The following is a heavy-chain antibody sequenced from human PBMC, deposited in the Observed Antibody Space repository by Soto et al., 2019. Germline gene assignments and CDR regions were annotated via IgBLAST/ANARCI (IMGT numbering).Heavy chain of an antibody. CDR2: FNHSGST. CDR1: GGSFSGYY. Sequence: QVHLQQWGAGLLKPSETLSLTCAVFGGSFSGYYWNWIRQPPGKGLEWIGEFNHSGSTNYNPSRKSRVTISVDTSKNQFSLKVTSVTTADTAVYYCARVTTDGYNSKWGQGTLVTVSS. CDR3: ARVTTDGYNSK. V-gene: IGHV4-34*01. J-gene: IGHJ4*02. D-gene: IGHD1-1*01.